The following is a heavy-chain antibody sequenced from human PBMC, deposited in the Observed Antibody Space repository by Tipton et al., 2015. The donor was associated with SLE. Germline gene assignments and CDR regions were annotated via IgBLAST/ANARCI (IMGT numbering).Heavy chain of an antibody. D-gene: IGHD1-7*01. V-gene: IGHV4-39*01. CDR1: GGSISSSSYY. Sequence: TLSLTCTVSGGSISSSSYYWGWIRQPPGKGLEWIGSIYYSGSTYYNPSLKSRVIISVDTSKNQFSLKLTSVTAADTAVYYCARGRNWYYDYWGQGTLVTVSP. CDR3: ARGRNWYYDY. J-gene: IGHJ4*02. CDR2: IYYSGST.